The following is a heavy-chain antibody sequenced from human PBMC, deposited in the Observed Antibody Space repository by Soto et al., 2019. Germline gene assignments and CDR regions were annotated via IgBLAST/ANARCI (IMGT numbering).Heavy chain of an antibody. CDR3: ARDWADSSGYFPPDY. J-gene: IGHJ4*02. V-gene: IGHV3-30-3*01. CDR1: GFTFSSYA. CDR2: ISYDGSNK. D-gene: IGHD3-22*01. Sequence: PGGSLRLSCAASGFTFSSYAMHWVRQAPGKGLEWVAVISYDGSNKYYADSVKGRFTISRDNSKNTLYLQMNSLRAEDTAVYYCARDWADSSGYFPPDYWGQGTLVTVSS.